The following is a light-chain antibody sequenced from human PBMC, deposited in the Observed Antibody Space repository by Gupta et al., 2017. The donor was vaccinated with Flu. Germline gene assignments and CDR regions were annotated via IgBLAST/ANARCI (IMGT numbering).Light chain of an antibody. CDR3: NSRDSSGNHLGV. J-gene: IGLJ3*02. V-gene: IGLV3-19*01. CDR2: GKN. CDR1: SLRSYY. Sequence: SSELTPDPAVSVALGQTVRITCQGDSLRSYYASWYQQKPGQAPVLVIYGKNNRPSGIPDRFSGSSSGNTASLTITWAQAEDEADYYCNSRDSSGNHLGVFGGGTKLTVL.